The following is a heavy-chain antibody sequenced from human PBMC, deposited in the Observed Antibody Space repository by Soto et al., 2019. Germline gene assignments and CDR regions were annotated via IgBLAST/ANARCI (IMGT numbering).Heavy chain of an antibody. V-gene: IGHV6-1*01. J-gene: IGHJ4*02. CDR2: TYYRSRWYN. CDR3: AREFTCYVSSDSHLDY. Sequence: SQTLSLTCAISGDSVSGNSAAWNWIRQSPSRGLEWLGRTYYRSRWYNDYAVSVKSRITVTPDTSKNQFSLHLNSVTPEDTAVYSSAREFTCYVSSDSHLDYWGQGALVTVSS. D-gene: IGHD6-19*01. CDR1: GDSVSGNSAA.